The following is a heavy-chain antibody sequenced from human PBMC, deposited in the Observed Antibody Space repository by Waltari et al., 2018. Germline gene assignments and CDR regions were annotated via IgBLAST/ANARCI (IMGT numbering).Heavy chain of an antibody. CDR3: ARDGRDVWNYDD. V-gene: IGHV3-7*01. CDR1: GPPFRSSG. Sequence: EVQLVEAGGGLVQRGGSLRLSCTASGPPFRSSGRIWDREAPGKGLEWVANIKQEGSEKYDVDSVKGRFTISRDNAKNSLYLQMNSLRAEDTAVYYCARDGRDVWNYDDWGQGTLVTVSS. D-gene: IGHD1-7*01. J-gene: IGHJ4*02. CDR2: IKQEGSEK.